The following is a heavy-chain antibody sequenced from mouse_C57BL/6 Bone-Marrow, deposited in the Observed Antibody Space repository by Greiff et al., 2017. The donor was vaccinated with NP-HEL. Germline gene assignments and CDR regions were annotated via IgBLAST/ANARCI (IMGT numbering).Heavy chain of an antibody. CDR3: AREEKTGTAWFAY. V-gene: IGHV1-85*01. CDR2: IYPRDGST. J-gene: IGHJ3*01. CDR1: GYTFTSYD. Sequence: QVQLQQSGPELVKPGASVKLSCKASGYTFTSYDINWVKQRPGQGLEWIGWIYPRDGSTKYNAKFKGKATLTVDTSSSTAYMELHRLTSEDSAVYFCAREEKTGTAWFAYWGQGTLVTVSA. D-gene: IGHD4-1*01.